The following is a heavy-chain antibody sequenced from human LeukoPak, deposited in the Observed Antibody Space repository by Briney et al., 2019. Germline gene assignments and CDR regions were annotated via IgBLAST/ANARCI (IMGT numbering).Heavy chain of an antibody. Sequence: PSETLSLTCTVSGGSISTYYWSWIRQPPGKGLDWIGYIHYSGSTNYNPCLKSRVTISVDTSKNLFSLRLTSVTAADTAVYYCARHSQHSRDLGSARNFDYWGQGTLVTVSS. CDR3: ARHSQHSRDLGSARNFDY. CDR1: GGSISTYY. V-gene: IGHV4-59*08. D-gene: IGHD7-27*01. J-gene: IGHJ4*02. CDR2: IHYSGST.